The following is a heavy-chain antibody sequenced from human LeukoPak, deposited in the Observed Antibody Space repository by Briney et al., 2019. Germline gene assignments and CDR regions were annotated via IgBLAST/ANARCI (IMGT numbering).Heavy chain of an antibody. CDR3: ARVRPTGSSRVFVVQ. D-gene: IGHD2-21*01. J-gene: IGHJ4*02. CDR2: MSSGGSYI. Sequence: PGGSLRLSCSASGFTFSTYAMTWVRQAPGKGLEWISSMSSGGSYIYYADSVRGRFTISRDNTKNSLFLVMNDLRADDTAIYYCARVRPTGSSRVFVVQWGQGTQVTVFS. V-gene: IGHV3-21*04. CDR1: GFTFSTYA.